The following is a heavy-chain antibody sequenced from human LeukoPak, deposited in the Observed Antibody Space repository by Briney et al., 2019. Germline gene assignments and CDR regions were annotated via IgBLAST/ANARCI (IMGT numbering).Heavy chain of an antibody. CDR3: ARRSWVDAFDI. Sequence: SETLSLTCTVSGGSISSYYWSWIRQPPGKGLEWIGYIYYSGSTNYNPSLKSRVTISVDTSKNQFSLKLSSVTAADTAVYYCARRSWVDAFDIWGQGTMVTVSS. V-gene: IGHV4-59*12. CDR2: IYYSGST. D-gene: IGHD3-16*01. J-gene: IGHJ3*02. CDR1: GGSISSYY.